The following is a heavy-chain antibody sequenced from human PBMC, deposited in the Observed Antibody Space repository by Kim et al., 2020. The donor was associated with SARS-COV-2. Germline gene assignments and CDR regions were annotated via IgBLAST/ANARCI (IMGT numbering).Heavy chain of an antibody. D-gene: IGHD6-19*01. Sequence: SETLSLTCTVSSGSVTSDSHYWTWIRQAPGTGLEWIGNIFYSGNINYNPSLKSRVTISVDTSKNQFSLKLTSVTAAATAVSYCARERPIAVARGPFDSWG. J-gene: IGHJ4*01. V-gene: IGHV4-61*01. CDR1: SGSVTSDSHY. CDR2: IFYSGNI. CDR3: ARERPIAVARGPFDS.